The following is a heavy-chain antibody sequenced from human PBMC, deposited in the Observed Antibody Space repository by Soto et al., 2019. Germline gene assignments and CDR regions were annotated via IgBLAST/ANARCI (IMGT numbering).Heavy chain of an antibody. V-gene: IGHV3-30-3*01. Sequence: QVQLVESGGGVVQPGRSLRLSCAASGFTFSSCAMHWVRQSPGKGLEWVAVISYDGSNKYYADSVKGRFTISRDNSKNTLYLQMNSLRAEDTAVYYCARGSQIAGYNLVYYWGQGTLVTVSS. CDR1: GFTFSSCA. CDR2: ISYDGSNK. D-gene: IGHD5-12*01. J-gene: IGHJ4*02. CDR3: ARGSQIAGYNLVYY.